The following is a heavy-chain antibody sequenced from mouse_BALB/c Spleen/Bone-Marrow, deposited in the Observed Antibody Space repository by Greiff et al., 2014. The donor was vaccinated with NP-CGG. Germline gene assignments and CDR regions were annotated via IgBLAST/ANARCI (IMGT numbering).Heavy chain of an antibody. V-gene: IGHV14-3*02. CDR3: AIYYGNYDAMDY. CDR2: IDPANGNT. CDR1: GYNIKDTY. Sequence: EVQLQQSGAELVKPGASVKLSCKASGYNIKDTYMHWVKQRPEQGLEWIGRIDPANGNTKYDPKFQGKATITADTSSNTAYLQLSSLTSEDTAVYYCAIYYGNYDAMDYWGQGTSVTVSS. D-gene: IGHD2-1*01. J-gene: IGHJ4*01.